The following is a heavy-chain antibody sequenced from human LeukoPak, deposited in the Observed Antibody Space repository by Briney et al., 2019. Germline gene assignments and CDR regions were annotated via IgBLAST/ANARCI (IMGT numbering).Heavy chain of an antibody. CDR2: IIPIFGTA. V-gene: IGHV1-69*13. D-gene: IGHD4-17*01. Sequence: SVKVSCKASGGTFSSYAISWVRQAPGHGLEWMGGIIPIFGTANYAQKFQGRVTITADESTSTAYMELSSLRSEDTAVYYCARVGRRLPPHKYYYYYYMDVWGKGTTVTVSS. CDR1: GGTFSSYA. CDR3: ARVGRRLPPHKYYYYYYMDV. J-gene: IGHJ6*03.